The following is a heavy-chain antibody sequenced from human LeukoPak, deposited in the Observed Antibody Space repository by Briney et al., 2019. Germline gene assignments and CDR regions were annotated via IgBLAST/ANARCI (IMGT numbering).Heavy chain of an antibody. D-gene: IGHD2-2*01. J-gene: IGHJ4*02. V-gene: IGHV3-21*01. Sequence: GGSLRLSCAASGFTFSSYAMSWVRQAPGKGLEWVSSISSSSSYIYYADSVKGRFTISRDNAKNSLYLQMNSLRAEDTAVYYCAREGGARYCSSTSCHDYWGQGTLVTVSS. CDR2: ISSSSSYI. CDR3: AREGGARYCSSTSCHDY. CDR1: GFTFSSYA.